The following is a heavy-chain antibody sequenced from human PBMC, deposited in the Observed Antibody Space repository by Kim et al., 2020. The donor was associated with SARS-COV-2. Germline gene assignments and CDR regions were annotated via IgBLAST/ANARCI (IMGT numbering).Heavy chain of an antibody. CDR2: ISSSSTI. J-gene: IGHJ4*02. Sequence: GGSLRLSCAASGFTFSSYSMNWVRQAPGKGLEWVSYISSSSTIYYADSVKGRFTISRDNAKNSLYLQMNILRDEDTAVYYCASEPWIQLWPPLLWGQGTLVTVSS. V-gene: IGHV3-48*02. CDR3: ASEPWIQLWPPLL. D-gene: IGHD5-18*01. CDR1: GFTFSSYS.